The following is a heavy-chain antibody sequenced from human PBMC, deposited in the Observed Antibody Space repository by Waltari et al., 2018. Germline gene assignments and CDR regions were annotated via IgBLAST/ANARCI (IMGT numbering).Heavy chain of an antibody. CDR2: ISSSSSNI. J-gene: IGHJ4*02. CDR1: GFTFLSYS. D-gene: IGHD6-13*01. Sequence: EVQLVESGGGLVKPGGSLRLSCAASGFTFLSYSMTWFRQAPGKGLEWVSSISSSSSNIYYADSVKGRFTITRDNAKNSLYLQMNSLRAEDTAVYYCARDPYSSSPGVGDYWGQGTLVTVSS. CDR3: ARDPYSSSPGVGDY. V-gene: IGHV3-21*01.